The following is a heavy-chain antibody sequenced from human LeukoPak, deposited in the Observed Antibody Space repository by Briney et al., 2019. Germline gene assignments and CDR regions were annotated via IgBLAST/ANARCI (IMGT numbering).Heavy chain of an antibody. CDR2: ISSSGSTI. J-gene: IGHJ6*04. CDR3: AELGITMIGGV. V-gene: IGHV3-48*03. Sequence: GGSLRLSCAASGFTFSSYEMNWVRQAPGEGLGWVSYISSSGSTIYYADSVKGRFTISRDNAKNSLYLQMSSLRAEDTAVYYCAELGITMIGGVWGKGTTVTISS. D-gene: IGHD3-10*02. CDR1: GFTFSSYE.